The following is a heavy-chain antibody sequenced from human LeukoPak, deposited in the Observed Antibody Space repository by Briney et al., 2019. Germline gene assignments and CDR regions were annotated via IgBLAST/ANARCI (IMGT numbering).Heavy chain of an antibody. CDR1: GFTFSSYR. CDR2: IKQDGSEK. V-gene: IGHV3-7*04. D-gene: IGHD3-10*01. Sequence: GGSLRLSCAASGFTFSSYRMSWVRQALGKRLEWVANIKQDGSEKYYVDSVKGRVTISRDNAKSSLYLQMNSLRAEDTAVYYCARGGSYYENWFDPWGQGTLVTVSS. J-gene: IGHJ5*02. CDR3: ARGGSYYENWFDP.